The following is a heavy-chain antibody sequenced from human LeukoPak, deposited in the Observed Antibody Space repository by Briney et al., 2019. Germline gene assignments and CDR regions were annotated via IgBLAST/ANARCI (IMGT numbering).Heavy chain of an antibody. CDR3: ARGGSIAARSPKY. CDR2: INPNSGGT. D-gene: IGHD6-6*01. V-gene: IGHV1-2*02. Sequence: EASVKVSCKASGYTFTGYYMHWVRQAPGQGLEWMGWINPNSGGTNYAQKFQGRVTMTRDTSISTAYMELSRLRSDDTAVYYCARGGSIAARSPKYWGQGTLVTVSS. J-gene: IGHJ4*02. CDR1: GYTFTGYY.